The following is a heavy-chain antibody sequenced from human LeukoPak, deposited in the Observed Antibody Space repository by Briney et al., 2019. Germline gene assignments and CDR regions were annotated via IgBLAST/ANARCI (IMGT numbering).Heavy chain of an antibody. CDR3: AKDRSIMITFGGVIVPAFDY. Sequence: QAGGPLRLSCAASGFTFSSYAMSWVRQAPGKGLEWVSAISGSGGSTYYADSVKGRFTISRDNSKNTLYLQMNSLRAEDTAVYYCAKDRSIMITFGGVIVPAFDYWGQGTLVTVSS. D-gene: IGHD3-16*02. CDR2: ISGSGGST. V-gene: IGHV3-23*01. J-gene: IGHJ4*02. CDR1: GFTFSSYA.